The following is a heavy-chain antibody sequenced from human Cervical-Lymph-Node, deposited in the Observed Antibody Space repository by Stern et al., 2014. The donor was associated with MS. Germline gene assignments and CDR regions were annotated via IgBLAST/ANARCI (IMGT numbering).Heavy chain of an antibody. CDR2: IYYSGST. J-gene: IGHJ4*02. Sequence: QLQLQESGPGLVKPSETLSLTCTVSGGSISSSSYYWGWIRQPPGKGLEWIGSIYYSGSTYYNPSLTSRVTISVDTSKNQFSLKRSSGTAADTAVYYCARLDDYTFDYWGQGTLVTVSS. CDR3: ARLDDYTFDY. D-gene: IGHD4-11*01. V-gene: IGHV4-39*01. CDR1: GGSISSSSYY.